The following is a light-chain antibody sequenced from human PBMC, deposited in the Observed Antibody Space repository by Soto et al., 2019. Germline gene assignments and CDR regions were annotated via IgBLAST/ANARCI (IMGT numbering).Light chain of an antibody. CDR1: QSISEY. CDR2: SIS. V-gene: IGKV1-39*01. J-gene: IGKJ1*01. Sequence: DIQMTQSPSSLSASVGDRVTITCRASQSISEYLSWYQQKPGKAPKSLIYSISTLQSGVPSKFSGRGSGTDFTLTISSLQPEDFATYYCLQSYTTPWTFGQGTKVEIK. CDR3: LQSYTTPWT.